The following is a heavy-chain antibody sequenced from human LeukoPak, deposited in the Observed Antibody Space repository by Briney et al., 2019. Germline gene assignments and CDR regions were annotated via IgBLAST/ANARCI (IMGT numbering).Heavy chain of an antibody. CDR1: GFTFSNYA. D-gene: IGHD2-15*01. CDR2: ISYDGSNK. Sequence: PGGSLRFSCAASGFTFSNYAMHWVRQAPGKGLEWVAFISYDGSNKYYVDSVKGRFTISRDNSKNTLYLQMNSLRTEDTAMYFCTRAPRRVVAAVGELDYWGQGTLVAVSS. CDR3: TRAPRRVVAAVGELDY. V-gene: IGHV3-30-3*01. J-gene: IGHJ4*02.